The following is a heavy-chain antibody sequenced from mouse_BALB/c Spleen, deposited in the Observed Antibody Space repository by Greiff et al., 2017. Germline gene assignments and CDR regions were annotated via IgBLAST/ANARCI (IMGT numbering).Heavy chain of an antibody. CDR2: IYPGDGDT. CDR1: GYAFSSYW. J-gene: IGHJ4*01. V-gene: IGHV1-80*01. CDR3: ARWARACVNAMDY. Sequence: VQLQQSGAELVRPGSSVKISCKASGYAFSSYWMNWVKQRPGQGLEWIGQIYPGDGDTNYNGKFKGKATLTADKSSSTAYMQLSSLTSEDSAVYDCARWARACVNAMDYWGQGTSVTVSS.